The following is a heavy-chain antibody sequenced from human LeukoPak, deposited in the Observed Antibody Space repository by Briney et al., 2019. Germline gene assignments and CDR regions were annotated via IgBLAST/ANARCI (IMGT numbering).Heavy chain of an antibody. CDR3: ATDLGYCSSTSCYVWFDP. V-gene: IGHV4-59*01. D-gene: IGHD2-2*01. CDR1: GGSISSYY. CDR2: IYYTGST. J-gene: IGHJ5*02. Sequence: PSETLSLTCTVSGGSISSYYWSWLRQPPGKGLEWIGYIYYTGSTTYNPSLKSRVTISVDTSKNQFSLKLRSVTAADTAVYYCATDLGYCSSTSCYVWFDPWGQGTLVTVSS.